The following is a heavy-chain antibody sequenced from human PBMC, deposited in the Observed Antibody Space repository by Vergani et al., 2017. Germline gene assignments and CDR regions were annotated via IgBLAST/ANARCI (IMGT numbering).Heavy chain of an antibody. V-gene: IGHV5-51*01. J-gene: IGHJ4*02. CDR3: ARHGTRYYYDSTPGDY. Sequence: EMQLVQSGAEVKKPGESLKISCKGSGYSFTSYWIGWVRQMPGKGLEWMGIIYPGDSDTRYSPSFQGQVTISADKSISTAYLQWSSLKASDTAMYYCARHGTRYYYDSTPGDYWGQGTLVTVSS. D-gene: IGHD3-22*01. CDR1: GYSFTSYW. CDR2: IYPGDSDT.